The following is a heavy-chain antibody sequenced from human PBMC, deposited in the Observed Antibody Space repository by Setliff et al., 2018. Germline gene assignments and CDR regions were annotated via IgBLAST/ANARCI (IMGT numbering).Heavy chain of an antibody. D-gene: IGHD1-26*01. CDR2: IYHSGST. CDR1: GGSFSGYY. J-gene: IGHJ4*02. Sequence: SETLSLTCAVYGGSFSGYYWSWIRQPPGKGLEWIGEIYHSGSTNYNPSLKSRVTISVDKSKNQFSLKLSSVTAADTAVYYCANSAYLRELDYWGPGTLVTVSS. V-gene: IGHV4-34*01. CDR3: ANSAYLRELDY.